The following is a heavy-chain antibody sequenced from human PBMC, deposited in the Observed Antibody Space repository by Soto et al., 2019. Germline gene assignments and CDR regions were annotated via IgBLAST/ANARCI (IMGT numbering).Heavy chain of an antibody. CDR2: IYYSGST. Sequence: SETLSLTCTVSGGSISSSSYYWGWIRQPPGKGLEWIGSIYYSGSTYYNPSLKSRVTISVDTSKNQFSLKLSSVTAADTAVYYCARHLGGDILTGYYYYGMDVWGQGTTVTVS. V-gene: IGHV4-39*01. CDR1: GGSISSSSYY. CDR3: ARHLGGDILTGYYYYGMDV. D-gene: IGHD3-9*01. J-gene: IGHJ6*02.